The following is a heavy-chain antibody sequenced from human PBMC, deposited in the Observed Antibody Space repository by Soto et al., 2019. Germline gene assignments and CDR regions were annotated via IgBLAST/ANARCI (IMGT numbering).Heavy chain of an antibody. V-gene: IGHV3-23*01. CDR3: ARVQGYYNSGSYSWFDP. Sequence: EGQLLESGGGLVQPGGSQRLSCAASGFTFSSYVMSWVRQAPGKGLEWVSAISGSGGSTYYADSVKGRFTISRDNSNDTLYLQMNSLKGDDTAVYYCARVQGYYNSGSYSWFDPWGQGTLVTVSS. D-gene: IGHD3-10*01. CDR1: GFTFSSYV. CDR2: ISGSGGST. J-gene: IGHJ5*02.